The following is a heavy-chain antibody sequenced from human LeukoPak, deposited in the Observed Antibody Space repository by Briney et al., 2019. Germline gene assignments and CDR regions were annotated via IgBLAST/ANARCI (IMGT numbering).Heavy chain of an antibody. J-gene: IGHJ4*02. Sequence: PGGSLRLSCEASGVSFSNVWMSWVRQAPGKGLEWVGRIKSKTDGGTTDYAAPVKGRFTISRDDSKSTLYLQMNSLKTEDTAFYYCTTVDYSNFVSGYWGQGTLVTVSS. D-gene: IGHD4-11*01. CDR2: IKSKTDGGTT. V-gene: IGHV3-15*01. CDR3: TTVDYSNFVSGY. CDR1: GVSFSNVW.